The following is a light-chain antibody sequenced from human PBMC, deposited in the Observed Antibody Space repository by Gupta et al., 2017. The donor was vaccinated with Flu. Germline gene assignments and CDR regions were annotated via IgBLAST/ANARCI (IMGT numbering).Light chain of an antibody. CDR1: SPNIGSNT. V-gene: IGLV1-44*01. CDR3: AAWDDSLNGFYV. CDR2: SNN. J-gene: IGLJ1*01. Sequence: QSVLTQPPSASGTPGQRVTVACSGSSPNIGSNTVNWYQHLPGTAPKLLIYSNNQRPSGVPDRFSGSKSGTSASLAIRGLQSEDEADYYCAAWDDSLNGFYVFGTGTKVTVL.